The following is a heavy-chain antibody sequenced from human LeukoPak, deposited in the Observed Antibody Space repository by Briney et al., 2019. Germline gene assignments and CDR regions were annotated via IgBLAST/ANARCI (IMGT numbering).Heavy chain of an antibody. CDR2: ISSSSSYI. D-gene: IGHD7-27*01. J-gene: IGHJ4*02. CDR3: ARKERLWGSTDY. V-gene: IGHV3-21*01. Sequence: GGSLRLSCAASGFNFSSYSMNWVRQAPGKGLECVSSISSSSSYIYYADSVKGRFTISRDNAKNSLYLQMNSLRAEDTAVYYCARKERLWGSTDYWGQGTLVTVSS. CDR1: GFNFSSYS.